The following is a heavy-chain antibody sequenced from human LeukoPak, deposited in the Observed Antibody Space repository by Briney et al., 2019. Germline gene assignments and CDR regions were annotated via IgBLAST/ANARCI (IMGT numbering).Heavy chain of an antibody. CDR3: ARAFLVGYSPEEYFFDY. V-gene: IGHV4-4*02. J-gene: IGHJ4*02. D-gene: IGHD2-15*01. CDR1: GGSISSSNW. CDR2: IYHLGTT. Sequence: SETLSLTCTVSGGSISSSNWWGWVRPPPGKGLECIGEIYHLGTTNYNPSLKSRVTISVDGSNNQFSLKLNSVTAADTAVYYCARAFLVGYSPEEYFFDYWGQGTLVTVSS.